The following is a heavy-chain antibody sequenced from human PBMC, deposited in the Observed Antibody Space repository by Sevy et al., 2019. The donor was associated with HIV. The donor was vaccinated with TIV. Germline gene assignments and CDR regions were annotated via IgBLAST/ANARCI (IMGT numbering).Heavy chain of an antibody. D-gene: IGHD1-26*01. CDR1: GFTFSNYY. CDR2: ISSLSSYT. V-gene: IGHV3-11*06. Sequence: GGSLRLSCAASGFTFSNYYMSWIRQAPGKGLEWVSYISSLSSYTNFADSVKGRFTISSDNAKKSLYLQMKSLRAEDSAVYYCAGGSGRYNDAFDIWGQGTMVTVSS. J-gene: IGHJ3*02. CDR3: AGGSGRYNDAFDI.